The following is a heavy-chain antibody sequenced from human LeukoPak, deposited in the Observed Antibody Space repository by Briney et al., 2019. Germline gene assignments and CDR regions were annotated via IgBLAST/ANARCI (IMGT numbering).Heavy chain of an antibody. J-gene: IGHJ5*02. Sequence: GASVKVSCKASGYTFTSYAMNWVRQAPGQGLEWMGWINTNTGNPTYAQGFTGRFVFSLDTSVSTAYLQISSLKAEDTAVYYCARDYSPIAAHYNWFDPWGQGTLVTVSS. CDR2: INTNTGNP. CDR3: ARDYSPIAAHYNWFDP. D-gene: IGHD6-6*01. CDR1: GYTFTSYA. V-gene: IGHV7-4-1*02.